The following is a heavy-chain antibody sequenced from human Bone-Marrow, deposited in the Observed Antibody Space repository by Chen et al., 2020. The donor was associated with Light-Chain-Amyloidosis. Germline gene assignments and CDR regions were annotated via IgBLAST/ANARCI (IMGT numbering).Heavy chain of an antibody. CDR2: VSQTGST. V-gene: IGHV4-4*02. Sequence: QVQLQESGPGLVRPSGTLSLTCAVSGGSIITPNWWAWVRQSPGKGLEWIGEVSQTGSTNYNPSLASRVTVSMDKSKNQFSLEVTSTTAADTAVYYCARDAGNMRDFDCWGQGILVTVSS. J-gene: IGHJ4*02. CDR3: ARDAGNMRDFDC. D-gene: IGHD3-16*01. CDR1: GGSIITPNW.